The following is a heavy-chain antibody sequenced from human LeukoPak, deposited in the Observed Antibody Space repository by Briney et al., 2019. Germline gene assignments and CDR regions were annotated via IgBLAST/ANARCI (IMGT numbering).Heavy chain of an antibody. D-gene: IGHD1-26*01. CDR2: MNPNSGNT. Sequence: ASVKVSCKASGYTFTSYDINWVRQATGQGLEWMGWMNPNSGNTGYAQKFQGRVNMTRNTSISTAYMELSSLRSEDTAVYYCARSRVVSSFRIVGATNVNWFDPWGQGTLVTVSS. CDR1: GYTFTSYD. V-gene: IGHV1-8*01. J-gene: IGHJ5*02. CDR3: ARSRVVSSFRIVGATNVNWFDP.